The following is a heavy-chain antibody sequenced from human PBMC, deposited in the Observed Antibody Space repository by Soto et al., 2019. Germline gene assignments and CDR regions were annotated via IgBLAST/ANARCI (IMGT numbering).Heavy chain of an antibody. CDR2: ITSSSSYI. J-gene: IGHJ4*02. CDR1: GFTFSSYS. D-gene: IGHD6-13*01. V-gene: IGHV3-21*01. CDR3: ARVWYTSSWPHFDY. Sequence: GGSLRLSCAASGFTFSSYSMNWVRQAPGKGLEWVSSITSSSSYIYYADSLKGRFTISRDNAKNSLYLQMNSLRAKDTAVYYCARVWYTSSWPHFDYWGQGTLVTVSS.